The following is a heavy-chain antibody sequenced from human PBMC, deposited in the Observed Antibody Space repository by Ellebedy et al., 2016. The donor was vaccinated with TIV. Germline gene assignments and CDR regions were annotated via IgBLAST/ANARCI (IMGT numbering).Heavy chain of an antibody. CDR2: ISSSGDNT. CDR1: GFTFSSYA. D-gene: IGHD4-17*01. J-gene: IGHJ4*02. Sequence: GGSLRLSXAASGFTFSSYAMSWVRQAPGKGLEWVSAISSSGDNTYYADSVKGRFTISRDNSKNTLYLQMNSLRAEDTAVYYCAKSLFYGDSAFDYWGQGTLVTVSS. CDR3: AKSLFYGDSAFDY. V-gene: IGHV3-23*01.